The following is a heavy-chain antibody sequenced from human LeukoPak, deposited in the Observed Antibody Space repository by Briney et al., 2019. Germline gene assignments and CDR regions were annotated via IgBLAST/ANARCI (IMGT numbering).Heavy chain of an antibody. CDR1: GFTFSDFY. V-gene: IGHV3-11*01. CDR2: IGKNGNLV. D-gene: IGHD6-13*01. Sequence: GGSLRLSCAASGFTFSDFYMSWVRQAPGKGLEWISYIGKNGNLVDYADSVKGRFTVSRDNTKNLMFLQMNSLRAEDTAVYYCARGMGYTSRFDYWGQGTLVTVSS. CDR3: ARGMGYTSRFDY. J-gene: IGHJ4*02.